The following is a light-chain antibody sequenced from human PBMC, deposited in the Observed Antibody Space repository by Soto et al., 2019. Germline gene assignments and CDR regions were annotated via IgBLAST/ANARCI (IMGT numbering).Light chain of an antibody. CDR3: SSYTTTSTAV. CDR2: EIS. Sequence: QSALTQPASVSGSPGQSITISCTGTSSDIGAYNYVSWYQQYPGKAPKLMIYEISNRPSGVSNRFSGSKSGNTASLTISGLQAEDEAYYYCSSYTTTSTAVFGGGTQLTVL. J-gene: IGLJ7*01. CDR1: SSDIGAYNY. V-gene: IGLV2-14*01.